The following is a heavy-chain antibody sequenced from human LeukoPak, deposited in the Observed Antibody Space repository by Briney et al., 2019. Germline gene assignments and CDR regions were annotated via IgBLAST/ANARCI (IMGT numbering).Heavy chain of an antibody. CDR3: VRKSATRRTSEFDY. J-gene: IGHJ4*02. CDR2: ITPKCCGT. CDR1: GYTFSDYY. Sequence: SVKISCKASGYTFSDYYIHSVRQAPGQGLEWMGWITPKCCGTKYLHRFQGRVTMPMHTSISTAYMDLSSLGSDDTAVFYCVRKSATRRTSEFDYWGQGTPVTVSS. D-gene: IGHD2-15*01. V-gene: IGHV1-2*02.